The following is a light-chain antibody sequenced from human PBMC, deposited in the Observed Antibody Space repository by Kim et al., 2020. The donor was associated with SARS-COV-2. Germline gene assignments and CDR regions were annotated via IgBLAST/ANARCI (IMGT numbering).Light chain of an antibody. CDR2: DAS. J-gene: IGKJ5*01. V-gene: IGKV3-11*01. Sequence: LSPGERGTLSCRASQNIVTYLGWYQQKPGQSPRLLIYDASKRAAGIPTRFSGSGSGTEFTLTINSLEAEDFAVYYCQQRANWPITFGQGTRLEIK. CDR1: QNIVTY. CDR3: QQRANWPIT.